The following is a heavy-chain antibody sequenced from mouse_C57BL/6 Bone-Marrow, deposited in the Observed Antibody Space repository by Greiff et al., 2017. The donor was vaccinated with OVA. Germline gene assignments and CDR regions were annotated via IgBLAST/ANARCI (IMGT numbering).Heavy chain of an antibody. D-gene: IGHD2-1*01. CDR3: ARRWYYGNYAGYAMDY. V-gene: IGHV1-55*01. J-gene: IGHJ4*01. CDR1: GYTFTSYW. Sequence: QVQLQQPGAEPVKPGASVKMSCKASGYTFTSYWITWVKQRPGQGLEWIGDIYPGSGSTNYNEKFKSKATLTVDTSSSTAYMQLSSLTSEDSAVYYCARRWYYGNYAGYAMDYWGQGTSVTVSS. CDR2: IYPGSGST.